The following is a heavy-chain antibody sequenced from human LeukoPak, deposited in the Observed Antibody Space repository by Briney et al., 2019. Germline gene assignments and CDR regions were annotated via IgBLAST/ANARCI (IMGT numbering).Heavy chain of an antibody. V-gene: IGHV3-23*01. Sequence: PGGSLRLSCAASGFTFSTYAMSWVRQAPGKGLEWVSAISGSGDNTYYADSVKGRFTISRDNSKNTLYLQMNSLRAEDTAVYYCAKDRGFGAAAGHSFYFDYWCQGTLVTVSS. D-gene: IGHD6-25*01. CDR2: ISGSGDNT. CDR3: AKDRGFGAAAGHSFYFDY. CDR1: GFTFSTYA. J-gene: IGHJ4*02.